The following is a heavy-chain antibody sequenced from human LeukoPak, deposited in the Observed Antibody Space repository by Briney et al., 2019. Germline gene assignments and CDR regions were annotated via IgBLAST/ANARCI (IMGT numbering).Heavy chain of an antibody. D-gene: IGHD3-3*01. V-gene: IGHV3-30*04. Sequence: KAGGSLRLSCAASGFTFSSYAMHWVRQAPGKGLEWVAVISYDGSNKYYADSVKGRFTISRDNSKNTLYLQMNSLRAEDTAVYYCARGVRFLEWLVGSDYYYYMDVWGKGTTVTVSS. CDR2: ISYDGSNK. J-gene: IGHJ6*03. CDR1: GFTFSSYA. CDR3: ARGVRFLEWLVGSDYYYYMDV.